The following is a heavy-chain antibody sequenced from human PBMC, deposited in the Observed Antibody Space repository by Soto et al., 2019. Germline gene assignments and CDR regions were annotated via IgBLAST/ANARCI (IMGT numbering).Heavy chain of an antibody. CDR3: SHAPERRGYYGMDV. Sequence: PGGSLRLSCAASGFTFSNAYMNWVRQAPGKGLEWVGRIKTKADGGTTDYAAPVKGRFIISRDDSKDTLYVQMNSLQTEDTGVYYCSHAPERRGYYGMDVWGQGTTVTVSS. V-gene: IGHV3-15*07. D-gene: IGHD1-26*01. CDR1: GFTFSNAY. J-gene: IGHJ6*02. CDR2: IKTKADGGTT.